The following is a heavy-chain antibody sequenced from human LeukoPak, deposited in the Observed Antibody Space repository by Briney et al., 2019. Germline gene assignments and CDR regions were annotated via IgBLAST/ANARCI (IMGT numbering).Heavy chain of an antibody. CDR2: IRNKLYGGTA. D-gene: IGHD2-21*01. CDR1: GFTFGDHA. CDR3: TRVDYYSTSAFFDY. J-gene: IGHJ4*02. V-gene: IGHV3-49*04. Sequence: PGGSLRLSCAASGFTFGDHAMSWVRQAPGKGLVWVASIRNKLYGGTAEYAASVKGRFTISRDDSKSIAYLQMNSLKTEDTAMYYCTRVDYYSTSAFFDYWGQGTLVTVSS.